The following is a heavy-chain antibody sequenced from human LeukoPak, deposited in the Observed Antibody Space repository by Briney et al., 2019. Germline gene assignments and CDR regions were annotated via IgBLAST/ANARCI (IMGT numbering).Heavy chain of an antibody. Sequence: ASVKVSCKASGYTFTSYDINWVRQATGQGLEWMGWMNPNSGNTGYAQKFQGRATMTEDTSTDTAYMELSSLRSEDTAVYYCATWTWEPPNLYYMDVWGKGTTVTISS. J-gene: IGHJ6*03. D-gene: IGHD1-26*01. CDR1: GYTFTSYD. CDR2: MNPNSGNT. CDR3: ATWTWEPPNLYYMDV. V-gene: IGHV1-8*02.